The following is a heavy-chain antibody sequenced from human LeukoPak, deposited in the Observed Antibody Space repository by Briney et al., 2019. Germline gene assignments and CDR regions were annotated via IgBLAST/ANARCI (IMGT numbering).Heavy chain of an antibody. D-gene: IGHD3-10*01. CDR2: INPNSGGT. CDR1: GYTFTGYY. V-gene: IGHV1-2*06. J-gene: IGHJ4*02. Sequence: ASVKVSCKASGYTFTGYYMHWVRQAPGQGLEWMGRINPNSGGTNYAQKFQGRVTMTRDTSISTAYMELSRLRSDDTAMYYCARDTTMVRGVIKRARFDYWGQGTLVTVSS. CDR3: ARDTTMVRGVIKRARFDY.